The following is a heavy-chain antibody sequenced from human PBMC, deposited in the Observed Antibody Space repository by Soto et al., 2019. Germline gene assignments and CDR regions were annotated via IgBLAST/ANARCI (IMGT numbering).Heavy chain of an antibody. CDR2: ISWNSGSI. D-gene: IGHD6-19*01. CDR3: AKEAVNSSGWYVTKWFDP. Sequence: EVQLVESGGGLVQPGRSLRLSCAASGFTFDDYAMHWVRQAPGKGLEWVSGISWNSGSIGYADSVKGRFTISRDNAKNSLYLQMNSLRAEDTALYYCAKEAVNSSGWYVTKWFDPWGQGTLFTVSS. J-gene: IGHJ5*02. V-gene: IGHV3-9*01. CDR1: GFTFDDYA.